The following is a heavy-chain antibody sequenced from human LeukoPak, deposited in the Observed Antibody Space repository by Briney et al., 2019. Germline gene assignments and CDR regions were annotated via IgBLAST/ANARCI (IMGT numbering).Heavy chain of an antibody. V-gene: IGHV3-11*01. Sequence: GGSLRLSCAASGFTFSDYYMSWIRQAPGKGLEWVSYISSSGSTIYYADSVKGRFTISRDSAKNSLYLQMNSLRAEDTAVYYCARAHLVDTAMVGYWGQGTLVTVSS. D-gene: IGHD5-18*01. CDR3: ARAHLVDTAMVGY. J-gene: IGHJ4*02. CDR1: GFTFSDYY. CDR2: ISSSGSTI.